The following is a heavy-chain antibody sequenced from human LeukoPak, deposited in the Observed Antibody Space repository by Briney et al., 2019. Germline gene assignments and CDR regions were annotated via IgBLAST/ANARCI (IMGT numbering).Heavy chain of an antibody. CDR2: ISSSGSDI. CDR1: GFTFINYE. CDR3: ARDYGGSSPFDY. Sequence: GGSLRVSCPASGFTFINYEMHWVRQAPGRGLDGVSYISSSGSDIYYAASVKGRFTISRDNAKNSLYLHMNSLRAEDTAVYYCARDYGGSSPFDYWGQGTLVSVSS. V-gene: IGHV3-48*03. J-gene: IGHJ4*02. D-gene: IGHD4-23*01.